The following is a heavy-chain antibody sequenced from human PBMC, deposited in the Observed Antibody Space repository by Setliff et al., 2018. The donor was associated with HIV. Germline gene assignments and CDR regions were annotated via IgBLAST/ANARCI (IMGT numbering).Heavy chain of an antibody. CDR3: AREIWGQVAHVPYGMDV. J-gene: IGHJ6*02. Sequence: KPSETLSLTCTVSGGSISSYYWSWIWQPAGKGLEWIGRFYTSGSTNYNPSLKSRVTMSVDTSKNQFSLKVRYVTAADTAIYYCAREIWGQVAHVPYGMDVWGQGTTVTVSS. CDR2: FYTSGST. CDR1: GGSISSYY. D-gene: IGHD5-12*01. V-gene: IGHV4-4*07.